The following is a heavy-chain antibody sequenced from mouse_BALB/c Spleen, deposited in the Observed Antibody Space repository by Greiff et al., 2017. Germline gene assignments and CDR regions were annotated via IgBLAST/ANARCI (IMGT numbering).Heavy chain of an antibody. Sequence: EVKLMESGPGLVKPSQSLSITCSVTGYSITSGYYWNWIRQFPGNKLEWMGYISYDGSNNYNPSLKNRISITRDTSKNQFFLKLNSVTTEDTATYYCARRDGYYSWFAYWGQGTLVTVSA. CDR3: ARRDGYYSWFAY. V-gene: IGHV3-6*02. CDR2: ISYDGSN. D-gene: IGHD2-3*01. J-gene: IGHJ3*01. CDR1: GYSITSGYY.